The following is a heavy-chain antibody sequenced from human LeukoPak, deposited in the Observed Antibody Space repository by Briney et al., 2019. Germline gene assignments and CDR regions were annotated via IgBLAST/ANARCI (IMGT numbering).Heavy chain of an antibody. CDR3: ARLGSGSYYEYFQH. Sequence: GGSLRLSCAASGFAFSSYAMSWVRQAPGKGLEWVSAISPSGVSPYYADSVKGRFSISRDNSKNTLYLQMNSLRADDTAVYYCARLGSGSYYEYFQHWGQGTLVTVSS. V-gene: IGHV3-23*01. J-gene: IGHJ1*01. CDR1: GFAFSSYA. D-gene: IGHD1-26*01. CDR2: ISPSGVSP.